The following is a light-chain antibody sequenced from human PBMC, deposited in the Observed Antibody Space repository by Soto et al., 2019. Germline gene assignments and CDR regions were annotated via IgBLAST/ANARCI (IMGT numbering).Light chain of an antibody. CDR2: KAS. J-gene: IGKJ1*01. CDR1: RSIINW. V-gene: IGKV1-5*03. Sequence: DIQLTQSPSTLSASVGYRVTITCRASRSIINWLAWYQQKSGKGPKLLIYKASNLQTGVPSRFSGSGSGTEFTLTISSLQPDDVATYYCQQYNDYSWTFGQGTKVDIK. CDR3: QQYNDYSWT.